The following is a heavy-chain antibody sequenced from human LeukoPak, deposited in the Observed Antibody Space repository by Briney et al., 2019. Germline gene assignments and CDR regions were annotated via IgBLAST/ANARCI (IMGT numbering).Heavy chain of an antibody. V-gene: IGHV4-59*01. CDR3: ARGSVAGTRGLSEFDY. CDR1: GGSISSYY. Sequence: SETLSLTCTVSGGSISSYYWSWIRQPPGKGLEWIGYIYYSGSTNYNPSLRSRVTISVDTAKNQFSLKLSSATAADTAVYYCARGSVAGTRGLSEFDYWGQGTLVTVSS. D-gene: IGHD6-19*01. J-gene: IGHJ4*02. CDR2: IYYSGST.